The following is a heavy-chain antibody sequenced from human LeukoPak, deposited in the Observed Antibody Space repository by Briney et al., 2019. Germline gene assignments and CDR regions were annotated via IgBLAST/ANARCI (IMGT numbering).Heavy chain of an antibody. V-gene: IGHV3-30*04. Sequence: PGGSLRLSCAASGFTFSSYAMHWVRQAPGKGLEWVAVISYDGSNKYYADSVKGRFTISRDNSKNTLYLQMNSLRAEDTAVYYCAREPKKAPFDYWGQGTLVNVSS. J-gene: IGHJ4*02. CDR1: GFTFSSYA. CDR2: ISYDGSNK. CDR3: AREPKKAPFDY.